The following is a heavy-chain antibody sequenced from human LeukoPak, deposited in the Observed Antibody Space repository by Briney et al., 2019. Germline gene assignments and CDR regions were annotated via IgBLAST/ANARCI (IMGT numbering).Heavy chain of an antibody. V-gene: IGHV3-53*01. CDR2: SYSDGRT. D-gene: IGHD3-16*02. CDR3: ARVRELSFDY. J-gene: IGHJ4*02. Sequence: PGGSLRLSCAASGFTVSTDHMSWVRRAPGKGLEWVAVSYSDGRTYYTESVKGRFTISRDNSKNTLYLQMKSLRAEDTAIYYCARVRELSFDYWGQGTLVTVSS. CDR1: GFTVSTDH.